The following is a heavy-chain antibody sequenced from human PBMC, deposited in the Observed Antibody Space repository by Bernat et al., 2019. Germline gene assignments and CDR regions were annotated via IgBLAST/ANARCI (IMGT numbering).Heavy chain of an antibody. J-gene: IGHJ4*02. Sequence: EVQLVESGGGLVQPGGSLRRSCAASGFTFSSYWMYWVRQAPGKGLVWVSGIDSDGSRITYADSVRGRFTISRDNAKKTLYLQMNSVRAEDTAVYYCASYKGGATKDYWGQGTLVTVSS. V-gene: IGHV3-74*01. CDR3: ASYKGGATKDY. CDR1: GFTFSSYW. CDR2: IDSDGSRI. D-gene: IGHD5-12*01.